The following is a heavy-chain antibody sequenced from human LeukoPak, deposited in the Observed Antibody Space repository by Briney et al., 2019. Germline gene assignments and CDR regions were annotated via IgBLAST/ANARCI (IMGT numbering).Heavy chain of an antibody. CDR1: GGSISSYY. J-gene: IGHJ6*03. Sequence: SGTLSLTCTVSGGSISSYYWSWIRQPPGKGLEWIGYIYYSGSTNYNPSLKSRVTISVDTSKNQFSLKLSSVTAADTAVYYCARAYYDFWSGYLGYYYMDVWGKGTTVTVSS. V-gene: IGHV4-59*01. CDR2: IYYSGST. D-gene: IGHD3-3*01. CDR3: ARAYYDFWSGYLGYYYMDV.